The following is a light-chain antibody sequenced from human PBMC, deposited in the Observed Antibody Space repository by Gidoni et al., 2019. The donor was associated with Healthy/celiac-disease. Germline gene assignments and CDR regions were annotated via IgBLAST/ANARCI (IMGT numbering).Light chain of an antibody. CDR2: GNS. CDR3: QSYDSSLSGSRVV. V-gene: IGLV1-40*01. CDR1: SSNIGAGYD. J-gene: IGLJ2*01. Sequence: QSVLTQPPSVSGAPGPRVTISCTGSSSNIGAGYDVHWYQQLPGTAPKLLIYGNSNRPSGVPDRFSGSKSGTSASLAITGLQAEDDADYYCQSYDSSLSGSRVVFGGGTKLTVL.